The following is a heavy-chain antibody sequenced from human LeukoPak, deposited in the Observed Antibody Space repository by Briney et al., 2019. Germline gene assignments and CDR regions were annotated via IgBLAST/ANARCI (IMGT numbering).Heavy chain of an antibody. J-gene: IGHJ1*01. CDR3: VSGSSGWLYFQH. Sequence: SETLTLTCTVSGGSISSGGYYWSWIRQHPGKGLEWIGYIYYSGSTYYNPSLKSRVTISVDTSKNQFSLKLSSVTAADTAVYYCVSGSSGWLYFQHWGQGTLVTVSS. D-gene: IGHD6-19*01. CDR2: IYYSGST. CDR1: GGSISSGGYY. V-gene: IGHV4-31*03.